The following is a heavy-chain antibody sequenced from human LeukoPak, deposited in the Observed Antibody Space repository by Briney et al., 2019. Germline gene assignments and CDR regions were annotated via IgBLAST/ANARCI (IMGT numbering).Heavy chain of an antibody. CDR3: ARGGISTWTQPYFFDY. J-gene: IGHJ4*02. V-gene: IGHV3-74*01. CDR2: FNSDGSRT. D-gene: IGHD6-13*01. Sequence: GGSLRLSCAASGFTFSSYSMNWVRQAPGKGLVWVSRFNSDGSRTSYADSVKGRFTISGDNAKNTLYLQMSNLRAEDTAVYFCARGGISTWTQPYFFDYWGQGTLVTVSS. CDR1: GFTFSSYS.